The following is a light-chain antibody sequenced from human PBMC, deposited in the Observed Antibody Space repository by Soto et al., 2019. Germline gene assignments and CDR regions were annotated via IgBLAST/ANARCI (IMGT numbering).Light chain of an antibody. CDR3: EQRRNWPTHR. CDR2: DAS. CDR1: QRFISY. V-gene: IGKV3-11*01. Sequence: ILLTHAPGALCLCPWERATLSCRSIQRFISYLACYEQKPGQAPRLLIYDASNRATGIPARFSGSGSGTDFTLNIRTLDPEDFAVYCCEQRRNWPTHRFARRIXVKIK. J-gene: IGKJ4*01.